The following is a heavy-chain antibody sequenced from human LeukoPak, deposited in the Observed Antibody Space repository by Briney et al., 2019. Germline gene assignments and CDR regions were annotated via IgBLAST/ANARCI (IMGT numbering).Heavy chain of an antibody. CDR1: GFTFGSYW. V-gene: IGHV3-7*04. J-gene: IGHJ4*02. D-gene: IGHD5-24*01. Sequence: PGGSLRLSCAASGFTFGSYWMSWVRQAPGKGLEWVANINQAGTEEYYVDSVKGRFTISRDNAKNSLFLQMNSLRAEDTAVYSCARVRGGYYFDYWGQGTLVTVSS. CDR2: INQAGTEE. CDR3: ARVRGGYYFDY.